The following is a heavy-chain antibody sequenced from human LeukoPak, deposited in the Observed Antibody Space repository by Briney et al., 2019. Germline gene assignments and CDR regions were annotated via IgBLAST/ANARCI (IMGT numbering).Heavy chain of an antibody. J-gene: IGHJ4*02. CDR1: GFTVSNAW. V-gene: IGHV3-15*01. CDR3: TTVYSDSGGFYFNYCDY. Sequence: GGSLRLSCAASGFTVSNAWMSWVRQAPGKGLEWVGRIKSKTDGETTDYAAPVKGRFTISRDDSKNTLYLQMNSLKTEDTAVYYCTTVYSDSGGFYFNYCDYWGQGTLVTVST. D-gene: IGHD3-22*01. CDR2: IKSKTDGETT.